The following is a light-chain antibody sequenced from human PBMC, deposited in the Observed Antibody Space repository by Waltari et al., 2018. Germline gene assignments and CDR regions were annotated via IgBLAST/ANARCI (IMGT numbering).Light chain of an antibody. J-gene: IGKJ3*01. CDR1: QSVCSNS. Sequence: EIVLTQSPGTLSLFPGERATLPSRASQSVCSNSLAWYQQKPGQAPRLLIYAASSRATGIPDRFSGSGSGTDFTLTISRLEPEDFAVYYCQQYGSSPRTFGPGTKVDVK. CDR2: AAS. CDR3: QQYGSSPRT. V-gene: IGKV3-20*01.